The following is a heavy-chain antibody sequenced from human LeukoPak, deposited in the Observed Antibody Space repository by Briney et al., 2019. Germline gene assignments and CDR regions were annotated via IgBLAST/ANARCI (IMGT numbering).Heavy chain of an antibody. CDR2: ISSDETNI. Sequence: PGGSLRLSCATSGFTFSNYGMHWVRQAPGKGLEWVAVISSDETNIRYGDSVRGRFTVSRDNAKNTVYLQMNSPGADDTAVYYCAKDPYRVVFATGNYLDPWGQGTLVTVSS. J-gene: IGHJ5*02. CDR1: GFTFSNYG. V-gene: IGHV3-30*18. CDR3: AKDPYRVVFATGNYLDP. D-gene: IGHD2-15*01.